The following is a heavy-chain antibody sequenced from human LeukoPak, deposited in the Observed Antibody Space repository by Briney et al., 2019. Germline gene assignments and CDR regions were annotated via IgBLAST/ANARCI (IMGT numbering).Heavy chain of an antibody. J-gene: IGHJ4*02. D-gene: IGHD3-10*01. CDR2: MRRDSSYI. Sequence: GGSLRLFCAASGFTFNNYSMNWVRQAPGKGLEWVSSMRRDSSYIYYAHSVKGRFTISRDNAKSSLHLQMNSLRAGDTAVYYCARDGLLYFGELDFWGQGTLVTVSS. V-gene: IGHV3-21*01. CDR1: GFTFNNYS. CDR3: ARDGLLYFGELDF.